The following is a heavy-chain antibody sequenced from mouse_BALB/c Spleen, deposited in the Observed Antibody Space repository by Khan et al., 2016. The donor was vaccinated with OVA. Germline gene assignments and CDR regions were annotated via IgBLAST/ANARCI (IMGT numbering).Heavy chain of an antibody. CDR3: ARNYKYDEGLAY. V-gene: IGHV2-2*02. Sequence: VQLQQSGPGLVQPSQSLSITCTVSGFSLTTYGVHWVRQSPGKGLEWLGVIWRGGGTDYNAAFISRLSISKDSYKSNVFFKMNSLQVKDTAIYYGARNYKYDEGLAYWGQGTLVTVSA. D-gene: IGHD2-14*01. CDR2: IWRGGGT. J-gene: IGHJ3*01. CDR1: GFSLTTYG.